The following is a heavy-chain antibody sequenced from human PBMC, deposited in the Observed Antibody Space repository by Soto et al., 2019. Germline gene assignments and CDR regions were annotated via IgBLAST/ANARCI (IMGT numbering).Heavy chain of an antibody. Sequence: EVHLVESGGGLAHSGGSLRLSCVDSGFTFSPYGMNWVRQAPGKGREGVSYISSSGSIIYYADSVRGRFNVSRENAKSTLYLEMDGLRDEDTAVYYCARDRSTILGVVTPIDSWDQGTLVTVSS. CDR2: ISSSGSII. J-gene: IGHJ4*02. CDR3: ARDRSTILGVVTPIDS. V-gene: IGHV3-48*02. D-gene: IGHD3-3*01. CDR1: GFTFSPYG.